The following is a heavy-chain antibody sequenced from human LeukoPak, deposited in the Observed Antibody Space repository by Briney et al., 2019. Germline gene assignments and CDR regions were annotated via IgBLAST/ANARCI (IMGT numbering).Heavy chain of an antibody. Sequence: PSETLSLTCTVSGGSISSSTYYWGWIRQPPGKGLEWIGSIFYSGSTYYNPSLKSRVTISVATSKNQFSLKLSSVTAADSAVYYCAGLPSNNWNYADLLYRGQGALVTVSS. J-gene: IGHJ4*02. CDR2: IFYSGST. CDR1: GGSISSSTYY. CDR3: AGLPSNNWNYADLLY. D-gene: IGHD1-7*01. V-gene: IGHV4-39*01.